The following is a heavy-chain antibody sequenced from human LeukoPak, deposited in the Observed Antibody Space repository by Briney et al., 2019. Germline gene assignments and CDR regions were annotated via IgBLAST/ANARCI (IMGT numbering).Heavy chain of an antibody. Sequence: PGGSLRLSCAASGFTFSSYWMHWVRQAPGKGLVWFSRINTDGSDTDYADSVKGRFTISRDNAKNTLYLQMNSLRAEDTAVYYCAKDLRFGVVYYYMDVWGKGTTVTVSS. V-gene: IGHV3-74*01. CDR3: AKDLRFGVVYYYMDV. D-gene: IGHD3-3*01. J-gene: IGHJ6*03. CDR2: INTDGSDT. CDR1: GFTFSSYW.